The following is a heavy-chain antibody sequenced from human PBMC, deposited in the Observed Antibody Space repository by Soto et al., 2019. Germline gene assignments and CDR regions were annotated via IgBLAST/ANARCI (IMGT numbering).Heavy chain of an antibody. V-gene: IGHV1-69*02. CDR3: ARRRYCGADCYSKYYYGMDV. D-gene: IGHD2-21*02. CDR2: IIPVLGVT. Sequence: QVHLVQSGAEVKKPGSSVKVSCQASGSTFSSYTVSWVRQAPGQGLEWMGRIIPVLGVTNYAPKFKGRVTITADKSKTTAYMKLSSLRSGDTAAYYCARRRYCGADCYSKYYYGMDVWGQGTTVTVSS. CDR1: GSTFSSYT. J-gene: IGHJ6*02.